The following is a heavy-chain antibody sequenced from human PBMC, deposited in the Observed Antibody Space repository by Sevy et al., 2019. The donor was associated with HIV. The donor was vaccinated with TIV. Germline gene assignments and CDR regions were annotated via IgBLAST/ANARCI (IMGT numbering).Heavy chain of an antibody. Sequence: SETLSLTCTVSGGSISSGDYYFYWIRQPPGKGLGWIGYIYYSGSTYYNPSLKSRLTISVDTSKNQFSLRLNAVTAADMAVYYCVGGSARENFDYWGQGTLVTVSS. V-gene: IGHV4-30-4*01. D-gene: IGHD1-26*01. CDR1: GGSISSGDYY. J-gene: IGHJ4*02. CDR2: IYYSGST. CDR3: VGGSARENFDY.